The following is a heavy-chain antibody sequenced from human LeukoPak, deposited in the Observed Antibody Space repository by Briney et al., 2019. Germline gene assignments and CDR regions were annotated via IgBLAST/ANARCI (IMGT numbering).Heavy chain of an antibody. D-gene: IGHD1-26*01. J-gene: IGHJ4*02. V-gene: IGHV3-23*01. CDR2: ISGSGGST. CDR3: VRDRTTTSAGYRRREFDY. Sequence: GGTLRLSCAASGFTFSSYGMSWVRQAPGKGLEWVSAISGSGGSTYYADSVKGRFTISRDNAKNSLYLQMNSLRAEDTAVYYCVRDRTTTSAGYRRREFDYWGQGTLVTVSS. CDR1: GFTFSSYG.